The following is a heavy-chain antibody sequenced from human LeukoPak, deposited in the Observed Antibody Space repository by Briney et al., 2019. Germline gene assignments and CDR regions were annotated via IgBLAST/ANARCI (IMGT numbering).Heavy chain of an antibody. CDR1: GFTFSSYG. CDR2: IRYDGSNK. CDR3: AKALPYCSGGSCYGYYYYYYMDV. V-gene: IGHV3-30*02. J-gene: IGHJ6*03. Sequence: PGGSLRLSCAASGFTFSSYGMHWVRQAPGKGLEWVAFIRYDGSNKYYADSVKGRFTISRDNSKNTLYLQMNNLRAEDTAVYYCAKALPYCSGGSCYGYYYYYYMDVWGKGTTVTVSS. D-gene: IGHD2-15*01.